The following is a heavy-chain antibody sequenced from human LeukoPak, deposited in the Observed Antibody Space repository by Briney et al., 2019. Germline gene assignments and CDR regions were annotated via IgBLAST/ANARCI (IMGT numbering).Heavy chain of an antibody. Sequence: SETLSLTCTVSGGSISSSSYYWGWIRQPPGKGLEWIGTISYSGSTYYNPSLKSRVIISVDTSKNQFSLKVSSVTAADTAVYNCARLSRVAGRLNGIDPWGQGILVTVSS. CDR2: ISYSGST. J-gene: IGHJ5*02. V-gene: IGHV4-39*01. D-gene: IGHD6-19*01. CDR3: ARLSRVAGRLNGIDP. CDR1: GGSISSSSYY.